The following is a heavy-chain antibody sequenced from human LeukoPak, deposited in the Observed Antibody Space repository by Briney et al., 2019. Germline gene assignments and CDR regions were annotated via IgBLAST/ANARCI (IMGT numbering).Heavy chain of an antibody. V-gene: IGHV1-8*03. J-gene: IGHJ4*02. CDR1: GYTFTTYD. CDR3: ARGDVWGTYRSHYFDY. D-gene: IGHD3-16*02. Sequence: ASVKVSCKAAGYTFTTYDINWGRQAPGQGLEWMGWMNPYSGNTGYAQKFHGRVSITKNTSISTAYMELSSLRSEDTAVYYCARGDVWGTYRSHYFDYWGQGTLVTVSS. CDR2: MNPYSGNT.